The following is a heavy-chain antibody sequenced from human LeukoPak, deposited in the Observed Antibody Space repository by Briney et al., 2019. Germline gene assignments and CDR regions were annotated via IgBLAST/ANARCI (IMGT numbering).Heavy chain of an antibody. V-gene: IGHV1-2*02. CDR1: GYTFTSYY. CDR2: SNPNNGDT. CDR3: ARVCGGDCYSVFDP. D-gene: IGHD2-21*02. J-gene: IGHJ5*02. Sequence: GASVKVSCKASGYTFTSYYMHWVRQAPGQGLEWMGWSNPNNGDTRYAQKFQGRVTMTTDTSITTAYMELSRLKSDDTAVYYCARVCGGDCYSVFDPWGQGTLVTVSS.